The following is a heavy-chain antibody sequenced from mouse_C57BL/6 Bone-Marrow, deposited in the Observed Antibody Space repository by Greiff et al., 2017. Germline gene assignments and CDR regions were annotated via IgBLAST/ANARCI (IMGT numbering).Heavy chain of an antibody. V-gene: IGHV1-82*01. J-gene: IGHJ4*01. CDR1: GYAFSSSW. CDR3: ARDDYDRRSYAMDY. CDR2: IYPGDGDT. D-gene: IGHD2-4*01. Sequence: VKLMESGPELVKPGASVKISCKASGYAFSSSWMNWVKQRPGKGLEWIGRIYPGDGDTNYNGKFKGKATLTADKSSCTAYMQLSSLTSEDSAVYFCARDDYDRRSYAMDYWGQGTSVTVSA.